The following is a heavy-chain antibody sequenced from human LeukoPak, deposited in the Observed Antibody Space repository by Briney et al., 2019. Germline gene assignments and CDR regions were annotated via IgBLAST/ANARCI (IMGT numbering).Heavy chain of an antibody. CDR1: GFDFSDFL. CDR2: IKQDGSER. D-gene: IGHD5-12*01. Sequence: GGSLRLSCAASGFDFSDFLMSWVRQAPGKGLEWVANIKQDGSERYYLDSVKGRFTFSRDNARNSLYLQMNSLRAEDTAVYYCAKDSGWLRFHYWGQGTLVTVSS. CDR3: AKDSGWLRFHY. V-gene: IGHV3-7*03. J-gene: IGHJ4*02.